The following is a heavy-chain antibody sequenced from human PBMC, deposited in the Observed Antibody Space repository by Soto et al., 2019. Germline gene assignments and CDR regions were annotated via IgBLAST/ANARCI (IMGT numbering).Heavy chain of an antibody. D-gene: IGHD1-26*01. CDR1: GYTFFSYG. CDR2: VSGYNGHT. J-gene: IGHJ5*02. CDR3: ARLVGPTSSDNWFAP. Sequence: QVKLEQSGAEVKKPGASVKVSCKASGYTFFSYGITWVRQAPGQGLEWMGWVSGYNGHTNYAQKFQGRVTMTRDISTTTAYMELRNLRSDDTAVYYCARLVGPTSSDNWFAPWGQGTLVTVSS. V-gene: IGHV1-18*01.